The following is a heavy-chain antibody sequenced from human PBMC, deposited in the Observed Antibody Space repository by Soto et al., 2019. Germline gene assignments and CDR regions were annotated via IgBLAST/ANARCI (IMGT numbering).Heavy chain of an antibody. J-gene: IGHJ4*02. Sequence: QVQLVQSGAEVKKPGSSVKVSCKASGGTFSSYAISWVRQAPGQGLEWMGGIIPIFGTANYAQKFQGRVTITSDESTSTAYMELSSLRSEDTAVYYCARDLGDYDSYYFDYWGQGTLVTVSS. CDR2: IIPIFGTA. V-gene: IGHV1-69*01. D-gene: IGHD3-3*01. CDR3: ARDLGDYDSYYFDY. CDR1: GGTFSSYA.